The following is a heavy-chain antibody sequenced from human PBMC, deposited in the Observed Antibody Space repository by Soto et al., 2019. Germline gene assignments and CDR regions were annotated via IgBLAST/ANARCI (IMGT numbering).Heavy chain of an antibody. J-gene: IGHJ4*02. V-gene: IGHV1-69*13. CDR2: IIPIFGTA. CDR3: ARDKRGGTPLFEY. Sequence: SVKVSCKASGCTFSSYAISWVRQAPGQGLEWMGGIIPIFGTANYAQKFQGRVTITADESTSTAYMELSSLRSEDTAVYYCARDKRGGTPLFEYWGQGTLVTVSS. CDR1: GCTFSSYA. D-gene: IGHD2-15*01.